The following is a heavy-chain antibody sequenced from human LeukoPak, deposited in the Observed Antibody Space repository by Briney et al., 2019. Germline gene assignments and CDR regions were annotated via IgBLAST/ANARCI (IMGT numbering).Heavy chain of an antibody. J-gene: IGHJ4*02. V-gene: IGHV3-43D*03. CDR3: AKGSSSSWWFFDY. Sequence: PGGSLRLSCVVSGFTFDDYAMHWVRQAPGKGLEWISFINRDGGSTHYVDSVKGRFIISRDNSKKSLYLQMNSLRVEDTALYYCAKGSSSSWWFFDYWGQGTLVTVSS. CDR2: INRDGGST. CDR1: GFTFDDYA. D-gene: IGHD6-13*01.